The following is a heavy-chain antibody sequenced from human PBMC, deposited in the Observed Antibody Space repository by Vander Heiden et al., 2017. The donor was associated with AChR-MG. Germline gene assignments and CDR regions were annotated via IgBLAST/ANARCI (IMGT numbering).Heavy chain of an antibody. CDR1: GSTFRNSL. J-gene: IGHJ4*02. CDR3: ARDTGRWNGFDY. D-gene: IGHD1-1*01. Sequence: EVQLVEPGGGLVQPGGSMRLSCAASGSTFRNSLMSWVRQVPGKGVEWVANINQDGSEKYYVDSVKGRLSISRDNAKNSLFLQMNTLRVEDTAVYYCARDTGRWNGFDYWGQGTLVTVSS. CDR2: INQDGSEK. V-gene: IGHV3-7*01.